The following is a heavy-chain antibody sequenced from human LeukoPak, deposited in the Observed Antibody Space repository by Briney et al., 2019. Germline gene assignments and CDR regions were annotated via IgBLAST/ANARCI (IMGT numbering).Heavy chain of an antibody. Sequence: QPGGSLRLSCVGSGFTFDTYEMNWVRQAPGKGLEWLSFISRGGFEIHYAASVKGRFTISRDNAENSLFLQMNSLRPEDTAVYYCARVYSTAWFDYWGQGTLVTVSS. CDR1: GFTFDTYE. CDR3: ARVYSTAWFDY. J-gene: IGHJ4*02. D-gene: IGHD6-13*01. CDR2: ISRGGFEI. V-gene: IGHV3-48*03.